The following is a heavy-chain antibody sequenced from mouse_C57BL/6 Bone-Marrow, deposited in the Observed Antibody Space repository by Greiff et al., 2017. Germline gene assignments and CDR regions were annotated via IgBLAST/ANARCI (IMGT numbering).Heavy chain of an antibody. CDR1: GYTFTSYW. V-gene: IGHV1-69*01. CDR3: AREGTTVVAPFDY. Sequence: QVQLQQPGAELVMPGASVKLSCKASGYTFTSYWMHWVKQRPGQGLEWIGEIDPSDSYTNYNQKFKGKSTLTVDKSSSTAYMQLSSLTSADSAVYYCAREGTTVVAPFDYWGQGTTLTVSS. D-gene: IGHD1-1*01. J-gene: IGHJ2*01. CDR2: IDPSDSYT.